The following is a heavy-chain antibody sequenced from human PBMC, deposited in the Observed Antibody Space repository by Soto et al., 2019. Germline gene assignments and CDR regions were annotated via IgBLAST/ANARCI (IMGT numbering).Heavy chain of an antibody. V-gene: IGHV4-31*03. CDR1: GGSISSGGYY. CDR3: ARLSSSWYRGEYYGMDV. J-gene: IGHJ6*02. CDR2: IYYSGST. Sequence: LSLTCTVSGGSISSGGYYWSWIRQHPGKGLEWIGYIYYSGSTYYNPSLKSRVTISVDTSKNQFSLKLSSVTAADTAVYYCARLSSSWYRGEYYGMDVWGQGTTVTVSS. D-gene: IGHD6-13*01.